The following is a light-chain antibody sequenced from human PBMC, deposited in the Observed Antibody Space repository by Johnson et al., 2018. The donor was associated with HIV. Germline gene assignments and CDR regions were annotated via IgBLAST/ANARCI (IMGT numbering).Light chain of an antibody. CDR2: RNN. CDR1: SSNIGSNT. CDR3: GTWDSTRSAGGV. Sequence: QSVLTQPPSASGTPGQRVTISCSGSSSNIGSNTVNWYQQLPGTAPKLLIYRNNQRPSGVPDRFSGSKSGTSASLAITGLQTGDEADYYCGTWDSTRSAGGVFGTGTKVTVL. J-gene: IGLJ1*01. V-gene: IGLV1-44*01.